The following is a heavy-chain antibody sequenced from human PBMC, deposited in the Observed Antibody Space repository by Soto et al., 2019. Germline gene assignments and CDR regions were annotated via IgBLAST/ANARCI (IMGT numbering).Heavy chain of an antibody. CDR2: IYDTGST. V-gene: IGHV4-30-2*01. Sequence: QLQESSSGLVKPSQTLSLNCVVSGGSISGSYSWAWIRQTPGEGLEWIGHIYDTGSTYYNPSLKNRVTISRDRSKNQFSLRLTSVTVADSAVYYCSRAQFRYSDSWGQGTLVTVSS. CDR1: GGSISGSYS. CDR3: SRAQFRYSDS. J-gene: IGHJ4*02.